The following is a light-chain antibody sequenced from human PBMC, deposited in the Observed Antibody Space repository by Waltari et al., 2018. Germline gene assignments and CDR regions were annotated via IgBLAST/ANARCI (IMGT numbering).Light chain of an antibody. CDR2: EVN. CDR3: ASHTSRGTWV. CDR1: SGDVGFSTY. V-gene: IGLV2-14*01. J-gene: IGLJ3*02. Sequence: QSALTQPASVSGSPGQSITIPCTGTSGDVGFSTYVSWYQQFPGKVPLGLIFEVNIRPSGVSNRFSASKSGNTASLTISGLQSEDEADYYCASHTSRGTWVFGGGTKVTVL.